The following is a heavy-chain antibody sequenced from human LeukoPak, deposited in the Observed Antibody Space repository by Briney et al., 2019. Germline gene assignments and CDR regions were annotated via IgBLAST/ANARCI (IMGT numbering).Heavy chain of an antibody. V-gene: IGHV3-7*03. CDR3: AKPGITMVRGPIGSFDY. D-gene: IGHD3-10*01. J-gene: IGHJ4*02. Sequence: QPGGSLRLSCAASGFTFSSYWMSWVRQAPGKGLEWVANIKQDGSEKYYVDSVKGRFTISRDNSKNTLYLQINSLRAEDTAVYYCAKPGITMVRGPIGSFDYWGQGTLVTVSS. CDR1: GFTFSSYW. CDR2: IKQDGSEK.